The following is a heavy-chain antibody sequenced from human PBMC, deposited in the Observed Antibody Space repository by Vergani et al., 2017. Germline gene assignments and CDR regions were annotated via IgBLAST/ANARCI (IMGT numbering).Heavy chain of an antibody. Sequence: QVQLVQSGAEVKKPGASVKVSCKASGYTFTSYDINWVRQATGQGLEWMGWMNPNSGNTGYAQKFQGRVTMTRNTSISTAYMELSSLRAEDTAVYYCAKDEGRWLQYAGAFDIWGQGTMVTVSS. CDR3: AKDEGRWLQYAGAFDI. J-gene: IGHJ3*02. V-gene: IGHV1-8*01. CDR1: GYTFTSYD. D-gene: IGHD5-24*01. CDR2: MNPNSGNT.